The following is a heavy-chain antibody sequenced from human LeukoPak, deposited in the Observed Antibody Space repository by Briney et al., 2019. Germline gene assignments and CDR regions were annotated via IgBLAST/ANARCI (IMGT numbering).Heavy chain of an antibody. CDR3: ARSWVDSSGYYYYFDY. CDR2: IIPIFGTA. Sequence: ASVKVSCKASGGTFSSYAISWVRQAPGQGLEWMGGIIPIFGTANYAQKFQGRVTITADKSTSTAYMELSRLRSDDTAVYYCARSWVDSSGYYYYFDYWGQGTLVTVSS. J-gene: IGHJ4*02. CDR1: GGTFSSYA. V-gene: IGHV1-69*06. D-gene: IGHD3-22*01.